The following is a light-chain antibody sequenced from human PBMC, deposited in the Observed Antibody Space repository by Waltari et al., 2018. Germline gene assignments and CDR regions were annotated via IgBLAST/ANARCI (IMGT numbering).Light chain of an antibody. J-gene: IGKJ1*01. CDR2: AAA. CDR3: QNHERLPAT. Sequence: LTQSPGTLSLSPGERATLSCRAIQNIGTYLVWYQQKPDQAPRLLMYAAARRATGCPDRFSGSGSGTDVSLTISRLEPEDFAVYYCQNHERLPATFGQGTKVEIK. CDR1: QNIGTY. V-gene: IGKV3-20*01.